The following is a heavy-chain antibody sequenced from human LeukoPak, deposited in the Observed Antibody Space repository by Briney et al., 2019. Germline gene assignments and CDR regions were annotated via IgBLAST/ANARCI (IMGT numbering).Heavy chain of an antibody. CDR2: ISGSGGST. V-gene: IGHV3-23*01. D-gene: IGHD2-21*02. Sequence: EGSLRLSCAASGFTFSSYAMSWVRQAPGKGLEWVSAISGSGGSTYYADSVKGRFTISRDNSKNTLYLQMNSLRAEDTAVYYCAKVPYCGGDCYSADYYFDYWGQGTLVTVSS. CDR3: AKVPYCGGDCYSADYYFDY. CDR1: GFTFSSYA. J-gene: IGHJ4*02.